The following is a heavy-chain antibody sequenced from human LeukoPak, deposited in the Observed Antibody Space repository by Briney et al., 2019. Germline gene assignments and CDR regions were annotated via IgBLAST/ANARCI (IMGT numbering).Heavy chain of an antibody. CDR3: ARLPYSSSWYRMGAFDI. CDR2: IYHSGST. J-gene: IGHJ3*02. D-gene: IGHD6-13*01. CDR1: GGSISSSNW. V-gene: IGHV4-4*02. Sequence: SETLSLTCAVSGGSISSSNWWSWVRQPPGKGLEWIGEIYHSGSTNYNPSLKSRVTISVDKSKNQFSLKLSSVTAADTAVYYCARLPYSSSWYRMGAFDIWGQGTMVTVSS.